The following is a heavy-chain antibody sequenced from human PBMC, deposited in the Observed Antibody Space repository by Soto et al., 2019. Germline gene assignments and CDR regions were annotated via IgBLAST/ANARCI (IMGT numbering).Heavy chain of an antibody. V-gene: IGHV1-3*01. J-gene: IGHJ4*02. CDR1: GYTFTTYA. CDR3: ATTSGGDYRSTWNWGY. D-gene: IGHD2-21*02. CDR2: INAGNGNT. Sequence: QVQLVQSGAEVKKPGASVKVSCKASGYTFTTYAMHWVRQAPGQRLEWMGWINAGNGNTKYSQNFQGRVTITRDTSSGTAYMELSSLSSEDTAVYYCATTSGGDYRSTWNWGYWGQGSLLIVSS.